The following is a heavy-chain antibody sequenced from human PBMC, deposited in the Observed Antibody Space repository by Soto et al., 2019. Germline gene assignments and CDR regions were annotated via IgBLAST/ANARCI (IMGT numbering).Heavy chain of an antibody. CDR1: GFTCSSYS. D-gene: IGHD3-9*01. V-gene: IGHV3-48*02. CDR3: ARDGYDILTGYPLDY. J-gene: IGHJ4*02. Sequence: GESLKISCAASGFTCSSYSMNWVRQAPGKGLEWGSYISSSSSTIYYAASVKGRFTISRDNAKNSLYLQMNSLRDEDTAVYYCARDGYDILTGYPLDYWGQGTLVTVSS. CDR2: ISSSSSTI.